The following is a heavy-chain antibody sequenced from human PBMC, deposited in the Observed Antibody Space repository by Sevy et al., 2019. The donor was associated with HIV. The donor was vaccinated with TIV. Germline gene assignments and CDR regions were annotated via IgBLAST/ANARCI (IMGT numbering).Heavy chain of an antibody. CDR1: GFAFHEYS. V-gene: IGHV3-23*01. J-gene: IGHJ4*02. CDR3: GGEGGFKPHDY. CDR2: LSFGCGKI. Sequence: GGSLRLSCAASGFAFHEYSMSWIRQAPGKGLEWVATLSFGCGKINYADSVKGRFTTSRDNSKNSFYLQMDNLRVGDTGLLYCGGEGGFKPHDYWGQGTRVTVSS. D-gene: IGHD3-16*01.